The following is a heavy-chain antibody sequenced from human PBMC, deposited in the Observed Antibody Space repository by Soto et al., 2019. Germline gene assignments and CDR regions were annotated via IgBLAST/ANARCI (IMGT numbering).Heavy chain of an antibody. D-gene: IGHD6-13*01. Sequence: SETLSLTCTVSGGSISSSSYYWGWIRQPPGRVLEWIGSIYYSGSTYYNPSLKSRVTISVDTSKNTLYLQMSSLRAEDTAVYYCARVHSSSYHYFDYWGQGTLVTVSS. CDR2: IYYSGST. J-gene: IGHJ4*02. V-gene: IGHV4-39*02. CDR1: GGSISSSSYY. CDR3: ARVHSSSYHYFDY.